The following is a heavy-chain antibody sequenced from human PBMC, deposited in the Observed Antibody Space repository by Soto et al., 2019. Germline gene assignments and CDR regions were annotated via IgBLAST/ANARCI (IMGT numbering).Heavy chain of an antibody. CDR1: GDTVSSNSVA. D-gene: IGHD2-15*01. V-gene: IGHV6-1*01. CDR2: TYYRSRWYS. J-gene: IGHJ6*02. CDR3: ARSEEDSDYYYYGMDV. Sequence: PSRALSLPCVCSGDTVSSNSVAWNWVRQSPSRGLEWLGRTYYRSRWYSDYAVSVRSRIDINADTSKNQVSLQLNSVTPEDTAVYYCARSEEDSDYYYYGMDVWGQGTTVTVSS.